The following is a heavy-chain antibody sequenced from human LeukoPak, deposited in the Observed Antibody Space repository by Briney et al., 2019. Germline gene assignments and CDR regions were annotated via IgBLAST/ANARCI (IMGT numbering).Heavy chain of an antibody. Sequence: SETLSLTCTVSGGSISSYYWSWIRQPAGKGLEWIGRTYTSGSTNYNPSLKSRVTMSVDTSKNQFSLKLSSVTAADTAVYYCARTRTMVRGVIPSNWFDPWGQGTLVTVSS. CDR1: GGSISSYY. CDR3: ARTRTMVRGVIPSNWFDP. CDR2: TYTSGST. J-gene: IGHJ5*02. V-gene: IGHV4-4*07. D-gene: IGHD3-10*01.